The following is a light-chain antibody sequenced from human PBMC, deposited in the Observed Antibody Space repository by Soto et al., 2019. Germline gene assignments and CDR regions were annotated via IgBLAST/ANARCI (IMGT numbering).Light chain of an antibody. CDR1: HSISTY. CDR3: QQSYNTPLT. V-gene: IGKV1-39*01. J-gene: IGKJ4*01. Sequence: DIQMTQSPSSLSASVGDRVTITCRARHSISTYLNWYQQRPGKAPKLLISATSRLQSGVPSRISGSGSGTDFTLTISSLQSEDLATYYCQQSYNTPLTFGAGTKLEI. CDR2: ATS.